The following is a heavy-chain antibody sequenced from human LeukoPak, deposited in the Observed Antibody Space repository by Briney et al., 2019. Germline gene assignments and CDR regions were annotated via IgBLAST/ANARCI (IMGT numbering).Heavy chain of an antibody. J-gene: IGHJ4*02. CDR3: ASLTYYDFWSGYSQVDC. CDR1: GFTFSSYS. D-gene: IGHD3-3*01. V-gene: IGHV3-48*01. Sequence: PGGSLRLSCAASGFTFSSYSMNWVRQAPGKGLEWVSYISSSSSTIYYADSVKGRFTISRDNAKNSLYLQMNSLRAEDTAVYYCASLTYYDFWSGYSQVDCWGQGTLVTVSS. CDR2: ISSSSSTI.